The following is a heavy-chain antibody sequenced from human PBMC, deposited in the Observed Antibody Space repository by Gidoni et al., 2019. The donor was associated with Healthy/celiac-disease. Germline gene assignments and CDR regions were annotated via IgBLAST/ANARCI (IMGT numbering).Heavy chain of an antibody. J-gene: IGHJ6*02. CDR1: GFTFSSYS. CDR3: ARAGDYYGSGRHRHNYYYYGMDV. Sequence: EVQLVESGGGLVKPGGSLRLSCAASGFTFSSYSMNWVRQAPGKGLEGVSAISSSSSYIYYADSVKGRFTISRDNAKNSLYLQMNSLRAEDTAVYYCARAGDYYGSGRHRHNYYYYGMDVWGQGTTVTVSS. CDR2: ISSSSSYI. V-gene: IGHV3-21*01. D-gene: IGHD3-10*01.